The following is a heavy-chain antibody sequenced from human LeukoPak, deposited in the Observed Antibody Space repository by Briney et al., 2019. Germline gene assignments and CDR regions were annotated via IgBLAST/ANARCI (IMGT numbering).Heavy chain of an antibody. V-gene: IGHV3-21*01. Sequence: PGGSLRLSCAASGFTFSSYSMNWVRQAPGKGLEWVSSISSSSSYIYYADSVKGRFTISRDNAKNSLYLQMNSLRAEDTAVYYCARITIFGVVRDYYDSSGYVDYWGQGTLVTVPS. J-gene: IGHJ4*02. CDR2: ISSSSSYI. CDR1: GFTFSSYS. D-gene: IGHD3-22*01. CDR3: ARITIFGVVRDYYDSSGYVDY.